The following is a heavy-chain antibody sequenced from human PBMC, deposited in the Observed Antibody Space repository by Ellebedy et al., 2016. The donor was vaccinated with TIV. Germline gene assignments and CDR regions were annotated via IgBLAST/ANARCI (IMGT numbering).Heavy chain of an antibody. CDR3: AKGPSLIRGNYYYYYMDV. V-gene: IGHV3-30*18. CDR1: GFTFSSYG. J-gene: IGHJ6*03. Sequence: GESLKISCAASGFTFSSYGMHWVRQAPGKELEWVSVISYDGSNKYYVDSVKGRITSSRDNSKNTLYLQMNSLRAEDTAVYYCAKGPSLIRGNYYYYYMDVWGKGTTVTVSS. D-gene: IGHD3-10*01. CDR2: ISYDGSNK.